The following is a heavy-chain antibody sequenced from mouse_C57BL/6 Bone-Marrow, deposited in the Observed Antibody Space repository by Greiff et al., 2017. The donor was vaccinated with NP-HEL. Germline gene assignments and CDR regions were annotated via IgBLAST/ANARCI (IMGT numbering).Heavy chain of an antibody. CDR2: IYPGSGST. CDR3: ASITTVVPLDY. CDR1: GYTFTSYW. V-gene: IGHV1-55*01. J-gene: IGHJ2*01. Sequence: QVQLQQSGAELVKPGASVKMSCKASGYTFTSYWITWVKQRPGQGLEWIGDIYPGSGSTNYNEKFKSKATLTVDTSSSTAYMQLSSLTSEDSAVYYCASITTVVPLDYWGQGTTLTVSS. D-gene: IGHD1-1*01.